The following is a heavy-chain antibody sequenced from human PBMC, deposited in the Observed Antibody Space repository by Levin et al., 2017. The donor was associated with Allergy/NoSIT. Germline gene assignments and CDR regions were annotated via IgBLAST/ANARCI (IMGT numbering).Heavy chain of an antibody. V-gene: IGHV3-23*01. CDR2: ISGSGGST. Sequence: GGSLRLSCAASGFTFSSYAMSWVRQAPGKGLEWVSAISGSGGSTYYADSVKGRFTISRDNSKNTLYLQMNSLRAEDTAVYYCAKDGVLRYFDWSLDYYYGMDVWGQGTTVTVSS. CDR1: GFTFSSYA. D-gene: IGHD3-9*01. CDR3: AKDGVLRYFDWSLDYYYGMDV. J-gene: IGHJ6*02.